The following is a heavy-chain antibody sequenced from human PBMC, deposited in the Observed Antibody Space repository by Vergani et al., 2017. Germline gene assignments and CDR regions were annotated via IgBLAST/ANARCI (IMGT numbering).Heavy chain of an antibody. CDR2: IYHSGST. CDR1: VYSLTSGYS. Sequence: QVQLPDSGPGLLKPSEPLSLPSPVSVYSLTSGYSWGWIRQPPGKGLEWIGSIYHSGSTYYNPSLKSRVTISVDTSKNQFSLKLSSVTAADTAVYYCARLYSGSRGVDYWGQGTLVTVSS. CDR3: ARLYSGSRGVDY. J-gene: IGHJ4*02. D-gene: IGHD1-26*01. V-gene: IGHV4-38-2*01.